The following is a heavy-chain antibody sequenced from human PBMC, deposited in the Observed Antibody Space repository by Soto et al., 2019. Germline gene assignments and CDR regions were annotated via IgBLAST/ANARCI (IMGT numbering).Heavy chain of an antibody. J-gene: IGHJ4*02. V-gene: IGHV5-51*01. CDR1: GYSFTRSW. CDR2: IYPRDSDT. D-gene: IGHD3-22*01. Sequence: GESLKISCKGSGYSFTRSWIGWVRQMPGKGLEWMGIIYPRDSDTRYSPSFQGQVTISADTSISTAYLQWSSLKASDTAMYYRARRRTYYDSSGYDFDYWGQGTLVTVSS. CDR3: ARRRTYYDSSGYDFDY.